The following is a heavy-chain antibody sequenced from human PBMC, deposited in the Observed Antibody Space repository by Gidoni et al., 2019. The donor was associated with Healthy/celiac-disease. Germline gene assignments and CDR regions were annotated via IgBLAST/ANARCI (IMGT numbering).Heavy chain of an antibody. J-gene: IGHJ3*02. D-gene: IGHD6-6*01. CDR3: ARGKGFYSSSALHDAFDI. V-gene: IGHV1-46*01. CDR1: GYTFTSYY. Sequence: QVQLVQSGAEVKKPGASVKVSCKASGYTFTSYYMHWVRQAPGLGLEWMGIINPSGGSTSYAQKFQGRVTMTRDTSTSTVYMELSSLRSEDTAVYYCARGKGFYSSSALHDAFDIWGQGTMVTVSS. CDR2: INPSGGST.